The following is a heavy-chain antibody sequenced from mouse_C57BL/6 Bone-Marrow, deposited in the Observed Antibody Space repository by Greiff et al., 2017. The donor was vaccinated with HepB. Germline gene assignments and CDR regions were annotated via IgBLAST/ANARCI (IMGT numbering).Heavy chain of an antibody. Sequence: VKVVESGAELARPGASVKLSCKASGYTFTSYGISWVKQRTGQGLEWIGEIYPRSGNTYYNEKFKGKATLTADKSSSTAYMELRSLTSEDSAVYFCARVRERYFDVWGTGTTVTVSS. CDR3: ARVRERYFDV. V-gene: IGHV1-81*01. CDR1: GYTFTSYG. CDR2: IYPRSGNT. J-gene: IGHJ1*03.